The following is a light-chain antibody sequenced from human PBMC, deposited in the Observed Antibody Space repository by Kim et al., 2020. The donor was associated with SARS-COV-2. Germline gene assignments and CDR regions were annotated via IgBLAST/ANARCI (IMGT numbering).Light chain of an antibody. Sequence: IRLTQSPSSLAASVGDRVTITCQASQGISKFLNWYQQRPGKAPKLLIYDASGLQTGVPSRFSGSGSGTHFTFTITSLQPEDIGKYFCQQFDDTYTFGQGTKLEI. CDR2: DAS. CDR3: QQFDDTYT. J-gene: IGKJ2*01. CDR1: QGISKF. V-gene: IGKV1-33*01.